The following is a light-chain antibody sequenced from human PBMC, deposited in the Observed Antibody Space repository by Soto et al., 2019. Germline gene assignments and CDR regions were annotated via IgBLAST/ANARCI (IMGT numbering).Light chain of an antibody. CDR1: QSVSKS. J-gene: IGKJ5*01. CDR2: GAL. V-gene: IGKV3-15*01. Sequence: EIVLTQSPGTLSMSPGDRVVLSCRASQSVSKSFVAWYQQKPGQAPRLLIYGALSRATGIPARFSGSGSGTEFTLTISSLQAEDIAIYYCQQYNKWPPITFGQGTRLEIK. CDR3: QQYNKWPPIT.